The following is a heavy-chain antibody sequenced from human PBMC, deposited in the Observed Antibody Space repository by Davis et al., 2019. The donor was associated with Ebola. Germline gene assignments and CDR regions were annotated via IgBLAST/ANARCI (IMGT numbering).Heavy chain of an antibody. CDR1: GGSISSSNW. D-gene: IGHD2-2*02. CDR3: ARLGCSSTSCYSYYYYYGMDV. CDR2: IYHSGST. V-gene: IGHV4-4*02. Sequence: SCTVSGGSISSSNWWSWVRQPPGKGLEWIGEIYHSGSTNYNPSLKSRVTISVDTSKNQFSLKLSSVTAADTAVYYCARLGCSSTSCYSYYYYYGMDVWGQGTTVTVSS. J-gene: IGHJ6*02.